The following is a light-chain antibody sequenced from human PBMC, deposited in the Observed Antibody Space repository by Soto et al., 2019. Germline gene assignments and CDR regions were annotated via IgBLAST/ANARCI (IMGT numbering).Light chain of an antibody. J-gene: IGKJ1*01. V-gene: IGKV3-20*01. CDR3: QYYDTSPAWT. CDR1: QGVGSD. CDR2: AAS. Sequence: LTQSPSFLSASVGDRATITCRASQGVGSDLAWYQQKPGQAPRLLIYAASRRATGIPARFSGSGSGTDFTLIISRLEPEDSAVYYCQYYDTSPAWTFGQGTKVDIK.